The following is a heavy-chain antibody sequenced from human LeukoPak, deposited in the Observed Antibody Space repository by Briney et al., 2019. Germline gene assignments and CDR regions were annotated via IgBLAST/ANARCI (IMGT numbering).Heavy chain of an antibody. Sequence: GGSLRLSCAASGFTFSSYWMHWVRQAPGKGLVWVSRINSDGSSTSYADSVKGRFTISRDNAKNTLYLQMNSLGAEDTAVYYCARGVWDYYDSSGYAPVDYWGQGTLVTVSS. V-gene: IGHV3-74*01. D-gene: IGHD3-22*01. CDR2: INSDGSST. J-gene: IGHJ4*02. CDR3: ARGVWDYYDSSGYAPVDY. CDR1: GFTFSSYW.